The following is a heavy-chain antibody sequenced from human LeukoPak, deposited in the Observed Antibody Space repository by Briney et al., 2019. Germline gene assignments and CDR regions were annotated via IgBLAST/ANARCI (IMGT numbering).Heavy chain of an antibody. CDR1: GYTFTGYY. V-gene: IGHV1-2*02. CDR3: ARVRYCSGGSCYRPQMRSWFDP. Sequence: GASVKVSCKASGYTFTGYYMHWVRQAPGQGLEWMGWINPNSGGTNYAQKFQGRVTMTRDTSISTAYMELSRLRSDDTAVYYCARVRYCSGGSCYRPQMRSWFDPWGQGTLVTVSS. D-gene: IGHD2-15*01. J-gene: IGHJ5*02. CDR2: INPNSGGT.